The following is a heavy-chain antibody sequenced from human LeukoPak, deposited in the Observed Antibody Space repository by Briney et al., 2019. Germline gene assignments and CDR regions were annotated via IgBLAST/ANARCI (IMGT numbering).Heavy chain of an antibody. CDR1: GFTFSSYW. Sequence: GGSLRLSCVASGFTFSSYWMHWVRQDPRKGLVWVSRINGDGRNINYADSVRGRFTISRDNAKNTLYLQMNTLRVGDTAVYYCTRDLMDYDVSTGLHHYYMDVWGQGTTVTVSS. CDR3: TRDLMDYDVSTGLHHYYMDV. CDR2: INGDGRNI. J-gene: IGHJ6*02. V-gene: IGHV3-74*01. D-gene: IGHD3-9*01.